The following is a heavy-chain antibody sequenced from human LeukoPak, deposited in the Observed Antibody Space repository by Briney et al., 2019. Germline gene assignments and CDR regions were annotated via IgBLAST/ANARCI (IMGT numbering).Heavy chain of an antibody. D-gene: IGHD2-21*01. CDR3: ARRRTCGGDCPRDWFDP. CDR2: IYYSGST. V-gene: IGHV4-39*01. CDR1: GGSISSSGYY. Sequence: SETLSLTCTVSGGSISSSGYYWGWIRQPPGKGLEWIGSIYYSGSTYYNPSLKSRVTISVDTSKNQFSLKLSSVTAADTAVYYCARRRTCGGDCPRDWFDPWGQGTLVTVSS. J-gene: IGHJ5*02.